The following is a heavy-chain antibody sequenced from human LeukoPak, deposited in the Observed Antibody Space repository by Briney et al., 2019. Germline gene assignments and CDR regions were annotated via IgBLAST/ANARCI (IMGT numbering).Heavy chain of an antibody. CDR3: ARGLDLYPGYSYGQNWFDP. Sequence: ASVKVSCKASGHTFTGYYMHWVRQAPGQGLEWMGWINPNSGATNYAQKIQGRVTMTRDTSISTAYMELSRLRYDDTAVYYCARGLDLYPGYSYGQNWFDPWGQGTLVTVSS. V-gene: IGHV1-2*02. CDR1: GHTFTGYY. D-gene: IGHD5-18*01. J-gene: IGHJ5*02. CDR2: INPNSGAT.